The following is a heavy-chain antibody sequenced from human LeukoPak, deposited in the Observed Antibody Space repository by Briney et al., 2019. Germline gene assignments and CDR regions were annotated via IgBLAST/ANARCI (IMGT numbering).Heavy chain of an antibody. J-gene: IGHJ4*02. V-gene: IGHV4-59*01. CDR3: ARVTGYMTEDYFDY. D-gene: IGHD6-13*01. Sequence: SETLSLTCTVPGGSISNYYWNWIRQPPGKGLEWIRYIYYSGSTNYNPSLKSRVTISVDTSENQFSLRLSSVTAADTAVYYCARVTGYMTEDYFDYWGQGTLITVSS. CDR2: IYYSGST. CDR1: GGSISNYY.